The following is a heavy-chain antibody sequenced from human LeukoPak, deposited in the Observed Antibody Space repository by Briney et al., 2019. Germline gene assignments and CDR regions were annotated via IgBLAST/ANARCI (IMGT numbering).Heavy chain of an antibody. CDR3: ARDSLRIDYGDYQY. D-gene: IGHD4-17*01. Sequence: GGSLRLSCAASGFTFDDFAMHWVRQAPGKGLEWVSGISWNSGTIVDAASVKGRSTIARDNAKNSLYLQMNSLRAEDTAVYYCARDSLRIDYGDYQYWGQGTLVTVS. V-gene: IGHV3-9*01. CDR1: GFTFDDFA. J-gene: IGHJ4*02. CDR2: ISWNSGTI.